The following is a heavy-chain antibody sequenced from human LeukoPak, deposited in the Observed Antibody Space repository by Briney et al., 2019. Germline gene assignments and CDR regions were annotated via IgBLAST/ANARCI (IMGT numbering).Heavy chain of an antibody. CDR1: GGSTSSSNYY. J-gene: IGHJ4*02. V-gene: IGHV4-39*01. Sequence: PSETLSLTCAVSGGSTSSSNYYWGWIRQPPGKGLEWIGSIYYSGSTYYNPSLKSRVTISVDTSKNQFSLKLSSVTAADTAVYYCARIPLYGDYVVGDYWGQGTLVTVSS. D-gene: IGHD4-17*01. CDR2: IYYSGST. CDR3: ARIPLYGDYVVGDY.